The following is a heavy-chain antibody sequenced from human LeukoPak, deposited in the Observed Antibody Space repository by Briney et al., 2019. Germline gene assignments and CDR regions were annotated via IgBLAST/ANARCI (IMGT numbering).Heavy chain of an antibody. Sequence: PGGSLRLSCEASRFIVSTNYMSWVRQAPGKGLEWVSVIYRGGNTYYADSVKGRFTISRDDSKNTLYLQMNSLRAEDTAVYYCARGYYDSSGVYYCYGMDVWGQGTTVTVSS. CDR2: IYRGGNT. J-gene: IGHJ6*02. CDR3: ARGYYDSSGVYYCYGMDV. V-gene: IGHV3-66*01. CDR1: RFIVSTNY. D-gene: IGHD3-22*01.